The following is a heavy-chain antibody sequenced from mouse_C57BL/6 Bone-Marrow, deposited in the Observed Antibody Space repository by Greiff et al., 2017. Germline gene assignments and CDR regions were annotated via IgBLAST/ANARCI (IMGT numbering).Heavy chain of an antibody. V-gene: IGHV1-54*01. J-gene: IGHJ3*01. CDR3: AGSYYGYDGLFAY. CDR2: INPGSGGT. CDR1: GYAFTNYL. D-gene: IGHD2-2*01. Sequence: VQLQQSGAELVRPGTSVKVSCKASGYAFTNYLIEWVKQRPGQGLEWIGVINPGSGGTNYNEKFQGKATLTADKSSSTAYMQLSSLTSEDSAVYFCAGSYYGYDGLFAYWGQGTLVTVSA.